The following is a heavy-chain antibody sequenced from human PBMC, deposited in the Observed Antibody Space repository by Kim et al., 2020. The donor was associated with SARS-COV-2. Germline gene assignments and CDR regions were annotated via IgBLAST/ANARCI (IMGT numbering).Heavy chain of an antibody. Sequence: SETLSLTCTVSGGSISSSSYYWGWIRQPPGKGLEWIGSIYYSGSTYYNPSLKSRVTISVDTSKNQFSLKLSSVTAADTAVYYCARHRQRITIFGVVIGKYYFDYWGQGTLVTVSS. CDR3: ARHRQRITIFGVVIGKYYFDY. V-gene: IGHV4-39*01. CDR1: GGSISSSSYY. D-gene: IGHD3-3*01. CDR2: IYYSGST. J-gene: IGHJ4*02.